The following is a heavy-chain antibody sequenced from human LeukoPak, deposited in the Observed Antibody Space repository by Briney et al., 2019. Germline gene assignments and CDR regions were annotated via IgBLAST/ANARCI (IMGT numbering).Heavy chain of an antibody. Sequence: SETLSLTCTVSGGPISSYYWSWIRQPAGKGLEWIGRIYPTGSTKYNPSLKSRVTMSLDTSKNQFSLKLSSVTAADTAVYYCARGAGASGYDYYFDYWGQGTLVTVSS. CDR3: ARGAGASGYDYYFDY. J-gene: IGHJ4*02. D-gene: IGHD5-12*01. CDR1: GGPISSYY. V-gene: IGHV4-4*07. CDR2: IYPTGST.